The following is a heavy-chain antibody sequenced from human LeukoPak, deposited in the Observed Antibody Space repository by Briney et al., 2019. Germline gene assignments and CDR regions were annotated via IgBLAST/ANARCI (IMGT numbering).Heavy chain of an antibody. J-gene: IGHJ4*02. V-gene: IGHV3-21*01. CDR2: ISSNSSYI. CDR3: ARNSGSPTYYFDY. Sequence: PGGSLRLSCAASGFTFSSYSMNWIRQPPGQGLELVSSISSNSSYIYYADSVKGRFTISRDNAKNSLYLQMNSLRAEDTAVYYCARNSGSPTYYFDYWGQGTLVTVSS. D-gene: IGHD1-26*01. CDR1: GFTFSSYS.